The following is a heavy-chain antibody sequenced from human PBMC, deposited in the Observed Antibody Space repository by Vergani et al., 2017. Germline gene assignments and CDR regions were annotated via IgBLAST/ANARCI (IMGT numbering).Heavy chain of an antibody. CDR1: GFSFSNYY. D-gene: IGHD2-8*02. CDR2: ISGSGSSI. CDR3: ARAAILVSGGGGTLDL. J-gene: IGHJ3*01. Sequence: QVQLVESGGGLVKPGGSLRLSCAASGFSFSNYYMTWIRQAPGKGLEWVSYISGSGSSIFYADSVKGRFTISRDNAGNSLYLQMNSLRAEDTAVYYCARAAILVSGGGGTLDLWSQGRMVTLSP. V-gene: IGHV3-11*04.